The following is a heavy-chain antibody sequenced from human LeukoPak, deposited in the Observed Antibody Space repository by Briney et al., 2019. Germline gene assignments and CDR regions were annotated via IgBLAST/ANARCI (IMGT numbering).Heavy chain of an antibody. Sequence: SQTFSLTCTISGDSVSSNSAAWNWIRQSPSRGLEWLGRTYYRSKWYTDYALSVKSRITINPDTSKNQFSLQLNSVTPEDTAVYYCARGYGYYFDYWGQGTLVTVSP. CDR1: GDSVSSNSAA. J-gene: IGHJ4*02. CDR2: TYYRSKWYT. CDR3: ARGYGYYFDY. D-gene: IGHD5-18*01. V-gene: IGHV6-1*01.